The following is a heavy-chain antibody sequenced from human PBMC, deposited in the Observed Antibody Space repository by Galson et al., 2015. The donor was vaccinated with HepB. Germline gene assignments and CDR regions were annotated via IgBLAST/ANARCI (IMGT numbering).Heavy chain of an antibody. D-gene: IGHD4-17*01. CDR3: AKGRGGRYYGDENAHFDY. CDR1: GFTFSSYG. J-gene: IGHJ4*02. Sequence: SLRLSCAASGFTFSSYGMHWVRQAPGKGLEWVAVISYDGSNKYYADSVKGRFTISRDNSKNTLYLQMNSLRAEDTAVYYCAKGRGGRYYGDENAHFDYWGQGTLVTVSP. V-gene: IGHV3-30*18. CDR2: ISYDGSNK.